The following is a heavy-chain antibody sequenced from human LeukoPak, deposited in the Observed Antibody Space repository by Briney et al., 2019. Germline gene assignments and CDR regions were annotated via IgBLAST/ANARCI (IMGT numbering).Heavy chain of an antibody. Sequence: ASVKVSCKASGYTFTGYYMHWVRQAPGQGLEWMGRINPNSGGTNYEQKFQGRVTMTRDTSISTAYMELSRLRSDDTAVYYCARDITMVRGVIKHDYWGQGTLVTVSS. V-gene: IGHV1-2*06. CDR1: GYTFTGYY. CDR2: INPNSGGT. J-gene: IGHJ4*02. CDR3: ARDITMVRGVIKHDY. D-gene: IGHD3-10*01.